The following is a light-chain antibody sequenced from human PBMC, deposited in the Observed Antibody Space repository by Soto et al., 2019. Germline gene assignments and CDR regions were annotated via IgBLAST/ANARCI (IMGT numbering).Light chain of an antibody. V-gene: IGLV2-23*01. CDR3: CSYAGSSSVL. CDR2: EGN. J-gene: IGLJ2*01. CDR1: SSDVGSYNL. Sequence: QSALTQPASVSGSPGQSITISCTGTSSDVGSYNLVSWYQQHPGKAPKLMIYEGNKRPSGVSNRFSGSKSGNTASLTISGLQAEDEADYYCCSYAGSSSVLFGGGTKLTVL.